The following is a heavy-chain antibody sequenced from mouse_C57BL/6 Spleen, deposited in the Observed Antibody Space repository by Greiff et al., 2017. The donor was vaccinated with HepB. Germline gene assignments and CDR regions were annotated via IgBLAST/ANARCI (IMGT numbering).Heavy chain of an antibody. CDR3: AIGDYYDYDYYYAMDY. J-gene: IGHJ4*01. V-gene: IGHV1-74*01. CDR2: IHPSDSDT. D-gene: IGHD2-4*01. CDR1: GYTFTSYW. Sequence: QVQLQQPGAELVKPGASVKVSCKASGYTFTSYWMHWVKQRPGQGLEWIGRIHPSDSDTNYNQKFKGKATLTVDKSSSTAYMQLSILTSEDSAVYYCAIGDYYDYDYYYAMDYWGQGTSVTVSS.